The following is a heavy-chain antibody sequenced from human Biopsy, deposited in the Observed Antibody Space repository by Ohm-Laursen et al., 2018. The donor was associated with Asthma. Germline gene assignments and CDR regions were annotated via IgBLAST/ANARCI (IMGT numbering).Heavy chain of an antibody. CDR3: AKRRGYSGHDNDY. V-gene: IGHV3-30*18. D-gene: IGHD5-12*01. CDR2: ISYDGNHK. Sequence: SLRLSCAASGFMFMSFGMHWVRQAPGKGLEWVAVISYDGNHKFYEDSVKGRFTISRDNSKNTLYLQMNSLRTEDTAVYYCAKRRGYSGHDNDYWGQGTLVIVSS. J-gene: IGHJ4*02. CDR1: GFMFMSFG.